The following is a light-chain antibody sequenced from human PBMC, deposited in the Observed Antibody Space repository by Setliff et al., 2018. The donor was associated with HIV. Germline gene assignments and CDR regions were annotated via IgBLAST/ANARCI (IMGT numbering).Light chain of an antibody. V-gene: IGLV2-23*02. CDR2: EVN. CDR1: SSDVGSYNL. CDR3: CSYANSDVLI. J-gene: IGLJ1*01. Sequence: QSVLTQPASVSGSPGQSITISCTGNSSDVGSYNLVSWYQQYPGKAPKLTIYEVNKRPSGVSNRFSGSKSGNTASLTISGLQAEDEADYYCCSYANSDVLIFGSGTKVTVL.